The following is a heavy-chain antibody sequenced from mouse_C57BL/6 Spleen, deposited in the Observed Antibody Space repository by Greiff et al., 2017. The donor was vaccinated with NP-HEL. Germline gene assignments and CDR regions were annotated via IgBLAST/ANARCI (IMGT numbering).Heavy chain of an antibody. Sequence: EVMLVESGGDLVKPGGSLKLSCAASGFTFSSYGMSWVRQTPDKRLEWVATISSGGSYTYYPDSVKGRFTISRDNAKNTLYLQMSSLKSEDTAMYYCARLSTTVVEDYWGQGTTLTVSS. CDR1: GFTFSSYG. J-gene: IGHJ2*01. V-gene: IGHV5-6*02. D-gene: IGHD1-1*01. CDR3: ARLSTTVVEDY. CDR2: ISSGGSYT.